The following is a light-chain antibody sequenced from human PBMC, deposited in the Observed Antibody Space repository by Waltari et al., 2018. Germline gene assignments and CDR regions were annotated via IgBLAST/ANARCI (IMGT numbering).Light chain of an antibody. V-gene: IGKV3-20*01. Sequence: VLTQSPGTLSLSPGERATLSCRASQSISKYLGWYQQRPGHAPRLLIYAASTRATGIPDRFSGSGFGTDFTLTISRLEPEDFAMYYCQNHERLPATFGQGTKVEIK. J-gene: IGKJ1*01. CDR1: QSISKY. CDR2: AAS. CDR3: QNHERLPAT.